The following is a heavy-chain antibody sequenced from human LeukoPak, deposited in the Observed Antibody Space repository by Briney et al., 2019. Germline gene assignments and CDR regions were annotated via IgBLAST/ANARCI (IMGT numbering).Heavy chain of an antibody. J-gene: IGHJ6*02. V-gene: IGHV1-69*04. CDR3: ARDQGVTDPPPYGLDV. D-gene: IGHD3-10*01. Sequence: ASVKVSCKAPGGTFSSYAISWVRQAPGQGLECMGRIIPILDIATYAQKFQGRVAITADKSTSTAYMELSSLSSEDTAVYYCARDQGVTDPPPYGLDVWGQGTTVTVSS. CDR1: GGTFSSYA. CDR2: IIPILDIA.